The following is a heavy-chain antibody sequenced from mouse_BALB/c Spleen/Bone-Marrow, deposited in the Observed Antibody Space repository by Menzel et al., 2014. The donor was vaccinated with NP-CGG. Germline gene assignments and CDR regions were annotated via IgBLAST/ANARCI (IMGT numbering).Heavy chain of an antibody. CDR2: IYPGDFNI. CDR1: GYTFTSYY. D-gene: IGHD6-5*01. CDR3: ARKSQRAYESMNY. J-gene: IGHJ4*01. Sequence: QVQLQQSGPELVKPGASERISCKAYGYTFTSYYIHWVKPRPGQGLEWIGWIYPGDFNIKYNEKLKGKATLTADKTSSTAYMQLSSLTSEDSAVYCFARKSQRAYESMNYWGPGTSVTVSS. V-gene: IGHV1S56*01.